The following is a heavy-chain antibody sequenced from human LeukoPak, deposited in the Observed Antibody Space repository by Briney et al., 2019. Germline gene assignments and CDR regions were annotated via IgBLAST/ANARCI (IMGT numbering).Heavy chain of an antibody. V-gene: IGHV1-46*01. CDR3: ARGGCSGGSCYTNDY. J-gene: IGHJ4*02. CDR2: INPSGCST. CDR1: GYTFTNYY. D-gene: IGHD2-15*01. Sequence: ASVKVSCKASGYTFTNYYMHWVRQAPGQGLEWMGIINPSGCSTSYAQKFQGRVTMTRDMSTSTVYMELSSLRPEDTAVYYCARGGCSGGSCYTNDYWGQGTPVTVSS.